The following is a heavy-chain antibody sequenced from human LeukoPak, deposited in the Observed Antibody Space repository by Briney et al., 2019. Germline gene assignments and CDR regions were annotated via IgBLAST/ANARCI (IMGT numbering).Heavy chain of an antibody. CDR1: GFTFSNYW. J-gene: IGHJ4*02. Sequence: PGGSLRLSCAASGFTFSNYWMAWVRQTPGKGLEWVANIKQDGREKYYVDSVKGRFTISRDNAKNSLFLQMNSLRAEDTAVYYCARFALKTPPTDWGQGTLVTVSS. CDR2: IKQDGREK. CDR3: ARFALKTPPTD. V-gene: IGHV3-7*01.